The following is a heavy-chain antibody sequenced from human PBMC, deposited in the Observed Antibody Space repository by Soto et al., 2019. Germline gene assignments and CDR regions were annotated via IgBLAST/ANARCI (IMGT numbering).Heavy chain of an antibody. D-gene: IGHD2-15*01. CDR3: ATVHRGYGSGGRCGELDH. Sequence: ASVKVSCKVSGYTLTELSMHWVRQAPGKGLEWMGGFDPEDGETIYAQKFQGRVTMTEDTSTDTAYMELSSLRSEDTAVYYWATVHRGYGSGGRCGELDHWGQATLV. CDR2: FDPEDGET. V-gene: IGHV1-24*01. J-gene: IGHJ5*02. CDR1: GYTLTELS.